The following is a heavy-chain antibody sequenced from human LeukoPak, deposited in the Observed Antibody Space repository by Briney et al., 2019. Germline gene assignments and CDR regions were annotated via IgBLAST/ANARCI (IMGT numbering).Heavy chain of an antibody. CDR3: ARGMQDLWSGYNIDY. V-gene: IGHV4-59*01. J-gene: IGHJ4*02. D-gene: IGHD3-3*01. CDR2: IYYSGST. CDR1: GGSISSYY. Sequence: SETLSLTCTVSGGSISSYYWSWIRQPPGKGLEWIGYIYYSGSTNYNPSLKSRVTISVDTSKNQFSLKLSSVTAADTAVYYCARGMQDLWSGYNIDYWGQGTLVTVSS.